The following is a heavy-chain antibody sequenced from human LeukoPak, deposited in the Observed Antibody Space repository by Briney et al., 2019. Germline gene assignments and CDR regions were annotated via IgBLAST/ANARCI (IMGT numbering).Heavy chain of an antibody. CDR1: GFTFSGHG. V-gene: IGHV3-33*06. Sequence: GRSLRLSCAASGFTFSGHGMHWVRQAPDKGLEWVAAIWYDGNNKYYADSVKGRFTISRDNSKNTLYLQMNSLRAEDTAVYYCAKDWGYTTMVSYYFDYWGQGALVTVSS. CDR3: AKDWGYTTMVSYYFDY. J-gene: IGHJ4*02. CDR2: IWYDGNNK. D-gene: IGHD5-18*01.